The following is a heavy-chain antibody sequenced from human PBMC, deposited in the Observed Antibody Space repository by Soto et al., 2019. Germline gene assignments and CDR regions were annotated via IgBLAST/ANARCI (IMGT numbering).Heavy chain of an antibody. V-gene: IGHV3-74*03. CDR1: GFTFSYYW. J-gene: IGHJ3*01. CDR3: ARGDRGAFDL. CDR2: IHSDGSST. Sequence: EVQLVESGGGLVQPGESLRLSCAASGFTFSYYWMHWVRQAPGKGLVWVSRIHSDGSSTTYADSVKDRFTISRDNAMNTVYLQMNRLRAEDTAVYYCARGDRGAFDLWGQGTVLTVSS. D-gene: IGHD1-26*01.